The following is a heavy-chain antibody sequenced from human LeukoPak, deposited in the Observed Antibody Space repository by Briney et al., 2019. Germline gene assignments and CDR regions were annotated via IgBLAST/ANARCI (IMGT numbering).Heavy chain of an antibody. CDR3: AKDGDTVSGTYYFAMDV. CDR2: IRYDAINK. Sequence: GGSLRLSCAASGFTFSTYGMHWVRQAPGKGLEWVAFIRYDAINKYYADSVKGRFTISRDNSRNTLYLQMNSLRAEDTALYYCAKDGDTVSGTYYFAMDVSGKGTTVTISS. D-gene: IGHD1-26*01. J-gene: IGHJ6*04. CDR1: GFTFSTYG. V-gene: IGHV3-30*02.